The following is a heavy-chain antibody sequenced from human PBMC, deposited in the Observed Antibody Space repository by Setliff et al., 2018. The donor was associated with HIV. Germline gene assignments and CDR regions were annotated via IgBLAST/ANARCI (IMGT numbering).Heavy chain of an antibody. D-gene: IGHD1-26*01. CDR3: TSRHWTIVGAIHDAFDI. CDR1: GFTVSSSY. Sequence: GGSLRLSCEASGFTVSSSYMAWVRQAPGKGLEWLGFIRSRAYGATTEYAASVKGRFTISRDDSKSIAYLLMSSLKTEDTAVYYCTSRHWTIVGAIHDAFDIWGQGTMVTVSS. J-gene: IGHJ3*02. V-gene: IGHV3-49*04. CDR2: IRSRAYGATT.